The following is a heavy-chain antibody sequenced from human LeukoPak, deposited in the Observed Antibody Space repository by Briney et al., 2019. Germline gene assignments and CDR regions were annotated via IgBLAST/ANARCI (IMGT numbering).Heavy chain of an antibody. Sequence: ASVKVSCKASGYTFTSYGISWVRQAPGQGLEWMGWISAYNGNTTYAQKLQGRVTMTTDTSTSTAYMELRSLRSDDTAVYYCAREFSPLCWFDPWGQGTLVTVSS. D-gene: IGHD3-10*02. V-gene: IGHV1-18*01. CDR3: AREFSPLCWFDP. J-gene: IGHJ5*02. CDR1: GYTFTSYG. CDR2: ISAYNGNT.